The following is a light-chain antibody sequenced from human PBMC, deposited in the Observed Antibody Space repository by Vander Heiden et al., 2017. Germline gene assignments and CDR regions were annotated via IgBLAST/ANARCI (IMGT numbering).Light chain of an antibody. Sequence: QLTHPPSFLSASVGDRVTITCRASQGISSYLAWYQQKPGKAPKLLIYAASTLQSGVPSRFSGSGSGTEFTLTISSLQPEDFATYYCQQLNSYLPLTFGGGTKVEIK. CDR3: QQLNSYLPLT. CDR2: AAS. J-gene: IGKJ4*01. V-gene: IGKV1-9*01. CDR1: QGISSY.